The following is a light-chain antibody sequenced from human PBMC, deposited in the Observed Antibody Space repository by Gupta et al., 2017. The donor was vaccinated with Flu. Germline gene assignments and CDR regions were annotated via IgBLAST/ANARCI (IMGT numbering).Light chain of an antibody. CDR3: QVWDTNTDHGL. J-gene: IGLJ3*02. V-gene: IGLV3-21*02. CDR2: DDD. Sequence: GQTATIACGGDNIGSETVHWYQQKPGQAPVLSLYDDDFRPSGIPERFAGSNSGNTAARTISRVEAGDEADDDCQVWDTNTDHGLLGGGTMLTVV. CDR1: NIGSET.